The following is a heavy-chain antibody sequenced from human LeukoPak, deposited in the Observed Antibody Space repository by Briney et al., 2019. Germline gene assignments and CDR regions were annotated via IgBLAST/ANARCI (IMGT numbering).Heavy chain of an antibody. CDR1: GFTFSSYN. Sequence: GGSLRLSCAVSGFTFSSYNMNWVRQAPGKGLEWVSSISRSGSYIYYADSVKGRFTISRDNAKNSLFLQVNSLRAEDTAVFYCARDCGSHDAFDIWGQGTMVTVSS. D-gene: IGHD1-26*01. J-gene: IGHJ3*02. V-gene: IGHV3-21*01. CDR2: ISRSGSYI. CDR3: ARDCGSHDAFDI.